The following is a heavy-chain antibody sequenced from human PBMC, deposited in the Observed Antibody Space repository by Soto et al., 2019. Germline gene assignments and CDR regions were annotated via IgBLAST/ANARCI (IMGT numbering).Heavy chain of an antibody. CDR3: ARAEDYCGSSGYYFAY. D-gene: IGHD3-22*01. V-gene: IGHV4-59*01. Sequence: SETLSLTCTVSGGSISSYYWSWLRQPPGKGLEWLGYIYYGGGTNDNPSLESRVTISVDTSKNQFSLKLSSVTAADTAVYYCARAEDYCGSSGYYFAYWGQGTLVTVSS. CDR1: GGSISSYY. J-gene: IGHJ4*02. CDR2: IYYGGGT.